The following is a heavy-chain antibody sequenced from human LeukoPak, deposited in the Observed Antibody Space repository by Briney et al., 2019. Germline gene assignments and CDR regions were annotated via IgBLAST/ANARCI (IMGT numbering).Heavy chain of an antibody. CDR3: AKESAGNSSGWYYFDS. CDR1: GFTFSGYV. CDR2: LSGSAGST. J-gene: IGHJ4*02. V-gene: IGHV3-23*01. Sequence: GGSLRLSCAVSGFTFSGYVMSWVRQAPGKGREWVSALSGSAGSTYYADSVKGRFTISRDNSKNTLYLQMNSLRAEDTAVYYCAKESAGNSSGWYYFDSGGQGTLVTVSS. D-gene: IGHD6-19*01.